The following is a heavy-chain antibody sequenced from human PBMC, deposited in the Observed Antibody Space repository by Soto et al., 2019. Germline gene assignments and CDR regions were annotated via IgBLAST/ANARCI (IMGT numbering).Heavy chain of an antibody. V-gene: IGHV3-23*01. J-gene: IGHJ1*01. D-gene: IGHD6-19*01. Sequence: PGGSLRLSCAASGFTFSSYAMSWVRQAPGKGLEWVSAISGSGGSTYYADSVKGRFTISRDNSKNTLYLQMNSLRAEDTAVYYCAKDRQLLAGLIAEYFQHWGQGTLVTVSS. CDR2: ISGSGGST. CDR3: AKDRQLLAGLIAEYFQH. CDR1: GFTFSSYA.